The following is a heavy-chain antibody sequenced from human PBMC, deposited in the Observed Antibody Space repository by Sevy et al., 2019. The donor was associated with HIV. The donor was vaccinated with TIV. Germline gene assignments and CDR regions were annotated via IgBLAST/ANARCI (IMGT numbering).Heavy chain of an antibody. CDR3: ASCEGYSCSSTPLDY. Sequence: GGSLRLSCAASGFTFSSYGMHWVRQAPGKGLEWVAFIRYDGSNKYYADSVKGRFTISRDNSKNTLYLQMNSLRAEDTAVYYCASCEGYSCSSTPLDYWGQGTLVTVSS. CDR1: GFTFSSYG. CDR2: IRYDGSNK. J-gene: IGHJ4*02. D-gene: IGHD6-6*01. V-gene: IGHV3-30*02.